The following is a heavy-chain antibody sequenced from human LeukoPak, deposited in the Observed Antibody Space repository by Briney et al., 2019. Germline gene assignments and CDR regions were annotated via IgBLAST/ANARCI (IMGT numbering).Heavy chain of an antibody. J-gene: IGHJ4*02. V-gene: IGHV3-21*01. CDR1: GFTFNPYN. Sequence: GGSLRLSCSASGFTFNPYNMNWVRQAPGKGLEWVSSTSSGITYIYDSVSEKGRFTIDRDNAKNSLYLQMNSLRAEDTAVYYCARGSNVQQRLDSFDFWGQGTLVTVSS. D-gene: IGHD6-25*01. CDR3: ARGSNVQQRLDSFDF. CDR2: TSSGITYI.